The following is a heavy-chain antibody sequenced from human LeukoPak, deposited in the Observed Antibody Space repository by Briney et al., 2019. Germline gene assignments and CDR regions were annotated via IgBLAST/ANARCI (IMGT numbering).Heavy chain of an antibody. V-gene: IGHV3-23*01. CDR1: GFTFSSYA. J-gene: IGHJ6*02. Sequence: PGGSLRLSCAASGFTFSSYAMSWVRQAPGKGLEWVSAISGSGGSTYYADSVKGRFTISRDNSKNTLYLQMNSLRAEDTAVYYCAKGVSSSWYGGGYYYYGMDVWGQGTTVTVSS. D-gene: IGHD6-13*01. CDR2: ISGSGGST. CDR3: AKGVSSSWYGGGYYYYGMDV.